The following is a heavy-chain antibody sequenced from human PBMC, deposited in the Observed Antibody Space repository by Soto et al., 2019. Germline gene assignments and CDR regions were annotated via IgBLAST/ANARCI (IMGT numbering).Heavy chain of an antibody. CDR1: GGSISSGGYY. J-gene: IGHJ4*02. D-gene: IGHD5-18*01. CDR2: IYYSGST. Sequence: QVQLQESGPGLVEPSQTLSLTCTVSGGSISSGGYYWSWIRQHPGKGLEWIGYIYYSGSTYYNPSLKSRVTISVDTSKNQFSLKLSSVTAADTAVYYCVGGVDTAMVIAPLDYWGQGTLVTVSS. V-gene: IGHV4-31*03. CDR3: VGGVDTAMVIAPLDY.